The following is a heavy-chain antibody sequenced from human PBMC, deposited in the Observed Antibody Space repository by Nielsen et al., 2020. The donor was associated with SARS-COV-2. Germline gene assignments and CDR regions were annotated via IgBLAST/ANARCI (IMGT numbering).Heavy chain of an antibody. CDR3: ARDDEVVVVAARSYYGMDV. V-gene: IGHV3-7*01. CDR1: GFTFSSYW. D-gene: IGHD2-15*01. CDR2: IKQDGSEK. Sequence: GESLKISCAASGFTFSSYWMSWVRQAPGKGLEWVANIKQDGSEKYYVDSVKGRFTISRDNAKNSLYLQMNSLRAEDTAVYYCARDDEVVVVAARSYYGMDVWGQGTTVTVSS. J-gene: IGHJ6*02.